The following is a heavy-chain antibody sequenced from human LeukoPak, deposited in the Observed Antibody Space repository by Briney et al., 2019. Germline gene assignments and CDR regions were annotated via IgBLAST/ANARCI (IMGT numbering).Heavy chain of an antibody. CDR3: ARDIAYGDPNYYYYYYMDV. CDR2: INPSGGST. Sequence: ASVKVSCKASGYTFTIYYRHWVRQAPGQGLEWMGIINPSGGSTSYAQKFQGRVTMTRDTSTSTVYMELSSLRSEDTAVYYCARDIAYGDPNYYYYYYMDVWGKGTTVTISS. J-gene: IGHJ6*03. D-gene: IGHD4-17*01. V-gene: IGHV1-46*01. CDR1: GYTFTIYY.